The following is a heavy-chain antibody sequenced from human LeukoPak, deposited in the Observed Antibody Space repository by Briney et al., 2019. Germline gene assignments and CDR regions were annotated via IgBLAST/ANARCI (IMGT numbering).Heavy chain of an antibody. Sequence: PGGSLRLSCAASGFTFSSYSMNWVRQAPGKGLEWVSYISSSSSTIYYADSVKGRFTISRDNAKNSLYLQMSSLRDEDTAVYYCAREYLGKRGYSYGYPEDYFDYWGQGTLVTVSS. J-gene: IGHJ4*02. D-gene: IGHD5-18*01. V-gene: IGHV3-48*02. CDR2: ISSSSSTI. CDR3: AREYLGKRGYSYGYPEDYFDY. CDR1: GFTFSSYS.